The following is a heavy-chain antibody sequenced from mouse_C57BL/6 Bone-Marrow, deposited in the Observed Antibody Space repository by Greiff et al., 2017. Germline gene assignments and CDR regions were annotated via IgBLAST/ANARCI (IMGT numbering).Heavy chain of an antibody. CDR1: GYTFTSYW. CDR2: IDPSDSYT. CDR3: ARGYAY. V-gene: IGHV1-59*01. J-gene: IGHJ2*01. Sequence: QVQLQQSGAELVRPGTSVKLSCRASGYTFTSYWMHWVKQRPGQGLEWIGVIDPSDSYTNYNQKFKGKATLTVDTSSSTAYMQLSSLTSEDSAVYYCARGYAYWGQGTTLTVSS. D-gene: IGHD1-2*01.